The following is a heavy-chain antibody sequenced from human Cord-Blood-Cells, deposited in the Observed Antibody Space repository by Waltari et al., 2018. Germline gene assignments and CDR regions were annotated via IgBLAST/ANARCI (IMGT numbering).Heavy chain of an antibody. J-gene: IGHJ4*02. Sequence: QVQLVQSGAEVKKPGASVKVSCKASGYTFTSYYIHWVRQAHGQGLEWMGIINPSGGSTSYAQKFQGRVTMTRDTSTSTVYMELSSLRSEDTAVYYCARDIRPYLSSSSFDYWGQGTLVTVS. V-gene: IGHV1-46*01. CDR3: ARDIRPYLSSSSFDY. D-gene: IGHD6-6*01. CDR1: GYTFTSYY. CDR2: INPSGGST.